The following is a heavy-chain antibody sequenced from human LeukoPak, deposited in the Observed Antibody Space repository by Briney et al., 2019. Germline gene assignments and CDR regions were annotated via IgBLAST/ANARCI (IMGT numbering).Heavy chain of an antibody. D-gene: IGHD3-16*01. Sequence: ASVKVSCKASGGTFSSYAISWVRQAPGQGLEWMGWMNPNSGNTGYAQKFQGRVTMTRNTSISTAYMELSSLRSEDTAVYYCARGQGGGNWFDPWGQGTLVTVSS. CDR1: GGTFSSYA. CDR2: MNPNSGNT. J-gene: IGHJ5*02. CDR3: ARGQGGGNWFDP. V-gene: IGHV1-8*02.